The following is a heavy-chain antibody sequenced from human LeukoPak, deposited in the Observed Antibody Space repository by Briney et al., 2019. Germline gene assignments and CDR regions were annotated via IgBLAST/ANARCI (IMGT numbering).Heavy chain of an antibody. D-gene: IGHD4-17*01. CDR3: ARQYGAGFDY. Sequence: SETLSLTCTVSGGSISSSSYYWGWIRQPPGKWLEWIGSIYYSGSTYYNPSLKSRVTISVDTSKNQFSLKLSSVTAADKAVYYCARQYGAGFDYWGQGTLVTVSS. CDR2: IYYSGST. V-gene: IGHV4-39*01. J-gene: IGHJ4*02. CDR1: GGSISSSSYY.